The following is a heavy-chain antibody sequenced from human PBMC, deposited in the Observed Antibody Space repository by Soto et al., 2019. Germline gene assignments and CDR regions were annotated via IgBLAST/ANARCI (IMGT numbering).Heavy chain of an antibody. J-gene: IGHJ5*02. D-gene: IGHD2-15*01. CDR2: IYYSGST. Sequence: SETLSLTCTVSGGSISSGDYYWSWIRQPPGKGLEWIGYIYYSGSTYYNPSLKSRVTISVDTSKNQFSLKLSSVTAADTAVYYCARDRGYCSGGSCYDWFDPWGQGTLVTVSS. CDR1: GGSISSGDYY. V-gene: IGHV4-30-4*01. CDR3: ARDRGYCSGGSCYDWFDP.